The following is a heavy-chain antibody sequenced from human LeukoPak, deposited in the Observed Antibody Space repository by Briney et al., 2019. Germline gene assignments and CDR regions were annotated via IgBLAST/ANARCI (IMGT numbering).Heavy chain of an antibody. Sequence: GGALRLSCATSRFTFDDYAMHWVRHAPGKGLEWVSGISWNSGSIGYADSVKGRFTISRDNAKNSLYLQMNSLRAEDTALYYCAKERYYDSSGYSFDYWGQGTLVTVSS. J-gene: IGHJ4*02. CDR1: RFTFDDYA. CDR3: AKERYYDSSGYSFDY. D-gene: IGHD3-22*01. CDR2: ISWNSGSI. V-gene: IGHV3-9*01.